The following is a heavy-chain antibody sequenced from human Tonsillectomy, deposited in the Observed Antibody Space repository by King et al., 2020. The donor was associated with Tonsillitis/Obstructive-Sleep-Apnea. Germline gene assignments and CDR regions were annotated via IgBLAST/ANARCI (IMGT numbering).Heavy chain of an antibody. Sequence: VQLVESGGSVVRPGGSLRLSCAASGFMFDDHAMSWVRQAPGKGLEWVSGINWNGGSTGYADSVKGRFTISRDNAKNSLYLQMNSLRAEDTALYYCARDGGRDSSAWYGGDGMDVWGQGTTVTVSS. J-gene: IGHJ6*02. CDR3: ARDGGRDSSAWYGGDGMDV. CDR1: GFMFDDHA. V-gene: IGHV3-20*04. D-gene: IGHD6-13*01. CDR2: INWNGGST.